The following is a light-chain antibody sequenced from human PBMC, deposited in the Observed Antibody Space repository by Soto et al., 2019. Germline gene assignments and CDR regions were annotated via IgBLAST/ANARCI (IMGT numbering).Light chain of an antibody. V-gene: IGKV3-20*01. CDR3: QQYGSSPSIT. CDR1: QSVSNN. J-gene: IGKJ5*01. CDR2: GAS. Sequence: EVVLTQSPVTLSMSPGERATLSCRASQSVSNNLAWYQQKPGQAPRLLIYGASSRATGIPDRFSGSGSGTDFTLTISRLEPEDFAVYYCQQYGSSPSITFGQGTRLEIK.